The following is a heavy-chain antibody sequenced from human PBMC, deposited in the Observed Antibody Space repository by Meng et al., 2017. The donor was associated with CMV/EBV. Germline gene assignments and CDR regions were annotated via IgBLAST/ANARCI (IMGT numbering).Heavy chain of an antibody. V-gene: IGHV1-2*02. CDR2: INPNSGGT. J-gene: IGHJ6*02. CDR3: ARVLLRFLEWLSDYGMDV. D-gene: IGHD3-3*01. CDR1: GYTFTGYY. Sequence: ASVKVSCKVSGYTFTGYYMHWVRQAPGQGLEWMGWINPNSGGTNYAQKFQGRVTMTRDTSISTAYMELSRLRSDDTAVYYCARVLLRFLEWLSDYGMDVWGQGTTVTVSS.